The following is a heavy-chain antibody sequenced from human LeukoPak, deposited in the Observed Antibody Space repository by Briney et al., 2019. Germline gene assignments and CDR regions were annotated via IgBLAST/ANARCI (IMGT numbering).Heavy chain of an antibody. Sequence: SETLSLTCTVSGGSISSSRYYWGWIRQPPGQRLEWIGSIYHSGSTYYNPSLKSRVTISVDTSKNQFSLKLSSVTAADTAVYYCARLKWELHYFDYWGQGTLVTVSS. V-gene: IGHV4-39*07. J-gene: IGHJ4*02. D-gene: IGHD1-26*01. CDR2: IYHSGST. CDR1: GGSISSSRYY. CDR3: ARLKWELHYFDY.